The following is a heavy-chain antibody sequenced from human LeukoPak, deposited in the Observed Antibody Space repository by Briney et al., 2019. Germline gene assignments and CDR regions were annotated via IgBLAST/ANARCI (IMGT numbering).Heavy chain of an antibody. CDR1: GYTFSSYG. Sequence: ASVKVSCKASGYTFSSYGIIWVRQAPGQGLEWMGWISTNNGDTKYAQKLQGRVTLTTDTSTSTVYMDLRSLTSDDTAVYYCAREGSYYNWFDPWGQGTVVTVSS. J-gene: IGHJ5*02. CDR2: ISTNNGDT. V-gene: IGHV1-18*01. CDR3: AREGSYYNWFDP. D-gene: IGHD3-10*01.